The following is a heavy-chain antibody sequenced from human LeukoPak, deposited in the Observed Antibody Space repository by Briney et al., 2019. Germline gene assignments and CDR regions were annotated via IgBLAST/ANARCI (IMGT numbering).Heavy chain of an antibody. CDR2: INSNGGNX. CDR3: AREVYGMDV. V-gene: IGHV3-64*01. CDR1: GFSFSXXX. J-gene: IGHJ6*02. Sequence: GGSLRLSCXASGFSFSXXXXXXXXRAPGKXLEFVSXINSNGGNXXYXNSXKGXXXXXRXXSKNTLYLQMGSLRAEDMAIYYCAREVYGMDVWGRGTTVTVSS.